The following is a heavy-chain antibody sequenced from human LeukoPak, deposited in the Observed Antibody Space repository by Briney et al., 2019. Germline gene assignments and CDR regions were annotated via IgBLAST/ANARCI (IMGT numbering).Heavy chain of an antibody. J-gene: IGHJ4*02. V-gene: IGHV3-23*01. CDR1: GFTFSNYW. Sequence: PGGSLRLSCAASGFTFSNYWMSWVRQAPGKGLEWVSAISGSGASTYYADSVKGRFTISRDNSKNTLYLQMNSLRAEDTAIYYCAKDSNSNYWGQGTQVTVSS. CDR3: AKDSNSNY. D-gene: IGHD4-11*01. CDR2: ISGSGAST.